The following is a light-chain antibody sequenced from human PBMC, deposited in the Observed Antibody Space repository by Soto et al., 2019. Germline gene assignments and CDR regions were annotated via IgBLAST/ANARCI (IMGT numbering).Light chain of an antibody. CDR3: QQRGQA. V-gene: IGKV3-11*01. CDR1: QSVSSY. Sequence: EIVLTQSPATLSLSPGERATLSCRASQSVSSYLAWYQQKPGQAPRLLIYDASNRATGIPARFSGSGSGTDFTLTISSLEPEDFAVYYCQQRGQAFGGGTKVEIK. J-gene: IGKJ4*01. CDR2: DAS.